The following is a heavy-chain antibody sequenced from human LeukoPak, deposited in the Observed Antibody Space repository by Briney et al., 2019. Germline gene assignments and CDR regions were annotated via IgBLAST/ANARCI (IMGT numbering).Heavy chain of an antibody. CDR1: GGSISSYY. Sequence: PSETLSLTCTVSGGSISSYYWSWIRQPPGKGLEWIGYIYYSGSTNYNPSLKSRVTISVDTSKNQFSLKLSSVTAADTAVYYCARGHNWNPDYWGQGTLVTASS. J-gene: IGHJ4*02. D-gene: IGHD1-20*01. V-gene: IGHV4-59*01. CDR3: ARGHNWNPDY. CDR2: IYYSGST.